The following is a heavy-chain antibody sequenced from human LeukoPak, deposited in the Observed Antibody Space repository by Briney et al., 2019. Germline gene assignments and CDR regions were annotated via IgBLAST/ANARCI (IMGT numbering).Heavy chain of an antibody. J-gene: IGHJ4*02. CDR3: ARGGYINGYDY. CDR2: ISAHSGNT. D-gene: IGHD5-18*01. Sequence: ASVKVSCKASGYTFTSYYMHWVRQAPGQGLEWVGWISAHSGNTNYARKLQGRVTMTTDTSTTTAYMELRSLTSDDTAVYYCARGGYINGYDYWGQGTLVTVSS. V-gene: IGHV1-18*04. CDR1: GYTFTSYY.